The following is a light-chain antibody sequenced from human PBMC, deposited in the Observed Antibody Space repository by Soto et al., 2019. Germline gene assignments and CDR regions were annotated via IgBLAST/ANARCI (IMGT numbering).Light chain of an antibody. CDR1: QSVGSRY. Sequence: EIVLTQSPGTLSLSPGERATLSCRASQSVGSRYLAWYQQKPGQAPRLLIYGASSRATGIPDRFSGSGSGTDFTLTVSRLEPEDCAVYYCQHYGRSPWTVGQGTKGEIK. CDR2: GAS. J-gene: IGKJ1*01. V-gene: IGKV3-20*01. CDR3: QHYGRSPWT.